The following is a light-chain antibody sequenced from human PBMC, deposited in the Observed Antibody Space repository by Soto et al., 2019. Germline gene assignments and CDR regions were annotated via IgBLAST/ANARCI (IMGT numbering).Light chain of an antibody. V-gene: IGKV1-8*01. Sequence: AIRMTQSPSSLSASTGDRVTITCRASQGTSSYLAWYQQKPGKAPKLLIYAASTLQSGVPSRFSGSGSGTDFTLTISCLQSEDFATYYCQQYYSYPRTLGQGTKVDIK. CDR1: QGTSSY. CDR3: QQYYSYPRT. J-gene: IGKJ1*01. CDR2: AAS.